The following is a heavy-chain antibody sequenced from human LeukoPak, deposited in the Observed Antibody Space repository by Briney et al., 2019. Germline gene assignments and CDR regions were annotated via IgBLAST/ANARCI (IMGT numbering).Heavy chain of an antibody. J-gene: IGHJ4*02. Sequence: SETLSLTCTVSGVSISSSSAYWGWIRQPPGKGLEWIGSIYYSKNTYYNPPLKSRVTISADTSKNQFSLTLGSVSATDTAVYYCVSPRGFSYGYFDYWGQGTLVTVSS. CDR1: GVSISSSSAY. CDR3: VSPRGFSYGYFDY. CDR2: IYYSKNT. V-gene: IGHV4-39*01. D-gene: IGHD5-18*01.